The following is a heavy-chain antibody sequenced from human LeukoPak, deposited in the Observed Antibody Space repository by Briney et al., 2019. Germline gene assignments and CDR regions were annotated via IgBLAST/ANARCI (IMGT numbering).Heavy chain of an antibody. CDR3: AREGSAYGMDV. Sequence: PSETLSLTCTVSGGSIRYFWTWIRQPPGKGLEWIAYIYYSGTINYNPSLKSRVTISLDTSKNQVSLNLSSVTAADTAVYYCAREGSAYGMDVWGQGTTVTVSS. D-gene: IGHD2-15*01. J-gene: IGHJ6*02. CDR1: GGSIRYF. V-gene: IGHV4-59*01. CDR2: IYYSGTI.